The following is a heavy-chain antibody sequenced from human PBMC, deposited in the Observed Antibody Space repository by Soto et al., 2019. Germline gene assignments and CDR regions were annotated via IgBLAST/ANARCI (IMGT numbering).Heavy chain of an antibody. J-gene: IGHJ4*02. CDR1: GFTFSSYS. CDR2: ISSSSSYI. V-gene: IGHV3-21*01. Sequence: GGSLRLSCAASGFTFSSYSMNWVRQAPGKGLEWVSSISSSSSYIYYADSVKGRFTISRDNAKNSLYLQMNSLRAEDTAVYYCARGGHSSSWSHIDYWGQGTLVTVSS. CDR3: ARGGHSSSWSHIDY. D-gene: IGHD6-13*01.